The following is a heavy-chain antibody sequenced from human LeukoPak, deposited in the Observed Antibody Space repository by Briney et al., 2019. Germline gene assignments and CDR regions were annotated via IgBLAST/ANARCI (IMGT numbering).Heavy chain of an antibody. D-gene: IGHD4-23*01. V-gene: IGHV3-21*01. Sequence: GDSLRLSCTGSGFPLSSYAMNWLRRAPGQGLEWVSSISSSSSDIYYTDSVKGGFTISRDNPKNSLYLQMNSLRAEDTAVYYCVTDYGGSSGAFDIWGHGTMVTVSS. CDR1: GFPLSSYA. CDR3: VTDYGGSSGAFDI. J-gene: IGHJ3*02. CDR2: ISSSSSDI.